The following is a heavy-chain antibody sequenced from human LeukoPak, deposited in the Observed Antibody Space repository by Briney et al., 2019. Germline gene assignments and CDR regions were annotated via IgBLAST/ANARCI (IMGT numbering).Heavy chain of an antibody. CDR1: GGSISSYY. J-gene: IGHJ3*02. V-gene: IGHV4-59*08. CDR3: ARSAGEAFDI. Sequence: SETLSLTCTVSGGSISSYYWSWIRQPPGKGLEWIGYIYYSGSTNYNPSLKSRVTISVDTSKNQFSQKLSSVTAADTAVYYCARSAGEAFDIWGQGTMVTVSS. CDR2: IYYSGST.